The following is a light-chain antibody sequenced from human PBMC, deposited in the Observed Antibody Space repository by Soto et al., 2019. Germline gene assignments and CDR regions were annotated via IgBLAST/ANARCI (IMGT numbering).Light chain of an antibody. Sequence: QSVLTQPRSVSGSPGQSVTISCTGTSSDVDGYKYVSWYQQHPGKAPKLMINDVSKRPSGVPDRFSGSKSGNTASLTISGLQAEDEADYYCCFYTGSYTWVFGGGTKLTVL. CDR2: DVS. V-gene: IGLV2-11*01. CDR1: SSDVDGYKY. J-gene: IGLJ3*02. CDR3: CFYTGSYTWV.